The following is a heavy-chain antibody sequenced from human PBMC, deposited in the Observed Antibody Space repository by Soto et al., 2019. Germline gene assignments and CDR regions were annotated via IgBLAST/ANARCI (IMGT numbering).Heavy chain of an antibody. CDR1: GFTFSSYS. V-gene: IGHV3-21*06. CDR3: VRGGRGYTRDDVFDI. CDR2: ISAYSSPI. D-gene: IGHD2-2*02. Sequence: EAQLVESGGGLVKPGGSLRLSCVDSGFTFSSYSMNWVRQAPGKGLEWGSSISAYSSPIFYADSVKGRFTISRDNAKSSQNLQMNSLRAGDTAVYYWVRGGRGYTRDDVFDIWGQGTMVTVSS. J-gene: IGHJ3*02.